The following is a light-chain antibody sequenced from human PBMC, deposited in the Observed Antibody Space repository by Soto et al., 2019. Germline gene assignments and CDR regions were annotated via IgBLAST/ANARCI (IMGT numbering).Light chain of an antibody. Sequence: EIVLTQSPATLSLSPGERATLSCRASQSVSSDLAWYQQKPGQAPRLLIYDASNRAAGIPASFSGSGSVADFNRPIISLEPDDCAVYYCQQRSDWPSTLGGGTQVHIK. V-gene: IGKV3-11*01. CDR1: QSVSSD. CDR2: DAS. CDR3: QQRSDWPST. J-gene: IGKJ4*01.